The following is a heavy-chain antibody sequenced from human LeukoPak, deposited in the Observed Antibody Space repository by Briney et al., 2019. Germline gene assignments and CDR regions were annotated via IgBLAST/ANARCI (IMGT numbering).Heavy chain of an antibody. D-gene: IGHD3-10*01. V-gene: IGHV1-18*01. J-gene: IGHJ4*02. Sequence: ASVKVSCKASGYTFTSYGISWVRQAPGQGLEWMGWISAYNGNKNYAQKLQGRVTMTTDTSTSTAYMELRSLRSDDTAVYYCARDVRRGGSFDYWGQGTLVTVSS. CDR2: ISAYNGNK. CDR1: GYTFTSYG. CDR3: ARDVRRGGSFDY.